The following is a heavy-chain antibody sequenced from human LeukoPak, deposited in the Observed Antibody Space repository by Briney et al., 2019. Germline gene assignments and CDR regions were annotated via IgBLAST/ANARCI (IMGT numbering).Heavy chain of an antibody. Sequence: PGGSLRLSCAASGFTFSNYGMYWVRQAPGKGLEWVSAISGSGGSTYYADSVKGRFTISRDNSKNTLYLQMNSLRAEDTAVYYCAKAGYCSSTSCYIDYFDYWGQGTLVTVSS. CDR3: AKAGYCSSTSCYIDYFDY. J-gene: IGHJ4*02. D-gene: IGHD2-2*02. CDR2: ISGSGGST. CDR1: GFTFSNYG. V-gene: IGHV3-23*01.